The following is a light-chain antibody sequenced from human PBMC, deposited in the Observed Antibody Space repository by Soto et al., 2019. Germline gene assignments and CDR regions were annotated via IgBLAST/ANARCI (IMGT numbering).Light chain of an antibody. V-gene: IGKV3-15*01. CDR2: GAS. CDR1: RNINRK. Sequence: EIVMTQSPATLSVSPGERATLSCRASRNINRKLAWYQQKPGQAPRLLISGASTRATGIPARFSGSGSGTEFTLTISSLQSEDFAVYSCKQYYDYPPLIFGGGTKVEIK. J-gene: IGKJ4*01. CDR3: KQYYDYPPLI.